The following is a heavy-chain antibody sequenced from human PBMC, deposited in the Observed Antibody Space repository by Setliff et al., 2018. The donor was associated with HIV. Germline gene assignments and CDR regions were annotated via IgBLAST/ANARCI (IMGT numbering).Heavy chain of an antibody. D-gene: IGHD3-10*01. CDR2: IYTNGST. Sequence: GSLRLSCAASGFTFHSYGMHWIRQPPGKGLEWIGYIYTNGSTYYNPSLESRVTMSVDTSKNQFSLKLTSVTAVDTAAYYCARSTVGIRGVVRGYYYYYMDVWGKGTTVTVSS. CDR1: GFTFHSYG. V-gene: IGHV4-4*08. CDR3: ARSTVGIRGVVRGYYYYYMDV. J-gene: IGHJ6*03.